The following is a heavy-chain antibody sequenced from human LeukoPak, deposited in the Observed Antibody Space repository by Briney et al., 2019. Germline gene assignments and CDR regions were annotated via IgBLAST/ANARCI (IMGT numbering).Heavy chain of an antibody. CDR3: ARRAVTDIWYFDL. J-gene: IGHJ2*01. D-gene: IGHD4-17*01. CDR1: GYRFTSYW. V-gene: IGHV5-51*01. Sequence: GESLKISCQGSGYRFTSYWISWVRQMPGKGLEWMGIIYPGDSDTRYSPSFQGRVTISADKSTSTAYLQWSSLKASDAAIYYCARRAVTDIWYFDLWGRGTQVIVSS. CDR2: IYPGDSDT.